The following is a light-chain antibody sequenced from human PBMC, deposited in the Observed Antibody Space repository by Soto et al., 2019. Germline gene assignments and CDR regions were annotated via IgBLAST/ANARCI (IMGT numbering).Light chain of an antibody. CDR2: EVS. CDR3: SSYSSSNTPLV. CDR1: SSDVGGYNY. V-gene: IGLV2-14*01. J-gene: IGLJ1*01. Sequence: QSALTQPASVSGSPGQSITISCTGTSSDVGGYNYVSWYQQHPGKVPKLMIYEVSNRPSGVSNRFSGSKSGNTASLTISGLQAEDEADYYCSSYSSSNTPLVFGAGTKVTVL.